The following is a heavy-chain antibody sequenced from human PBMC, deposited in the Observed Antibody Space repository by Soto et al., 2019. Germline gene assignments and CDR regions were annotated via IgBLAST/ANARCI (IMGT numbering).Heavy chain of an antibody. D-gene: IGHD3-10*01. CDR1: GFTFSSYG. J-gene: IGHJ2*01. CDR2: IWYDGSNK. Sequence: QVQLVESGGGVVQPGRSLRLSCAASGFTFSSYGMHWVRQAPGKGLEWVAVIWYDGSNKYYADSVKGRFTISRDNSKNKLYLQMKSLRAEDTAGYYCAGVGRFGDRMSWYFDLWGRGTLVTVSS. V-gene: IGHV3-33*01. CDR3: AGVGRFGDRMSWYFDL.